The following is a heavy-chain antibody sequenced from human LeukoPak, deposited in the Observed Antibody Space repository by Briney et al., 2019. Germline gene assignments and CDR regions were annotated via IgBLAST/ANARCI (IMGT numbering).Heavy chain of an antibody. Sequence: ASVKVSCKASGGTFSNYAFNWVRQAPGQGLEWMGGIIPIFGSANYAQKFQGRVTITSDESTSTAYMELSSLRSEDTAVYYCASTPGKLWFGELSRWGQGTLVTVSS. V-gene: IGHV1-69*13. CDR3: ASTPGKLWFGELSR. J-gene: IGHJ4*02. CDR1: GGTFSNYA. D-gene: IGHD3-10*01. CDR2: IIPIFGSA.